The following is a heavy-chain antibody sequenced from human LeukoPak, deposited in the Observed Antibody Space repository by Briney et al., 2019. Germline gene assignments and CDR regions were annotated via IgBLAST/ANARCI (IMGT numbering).Heavy chain of an antibody. V-gene: IGHV3-30-3*01. CDR3: AKDRGSSGSYYTFDY. Sequence: GGSLRLSCAASGFTFSSYAMHWVRQAPGKGLEWVAVISYDGSNKYYADSVKGRFTISRDNSKNTLYLQMNSLRPEDTAVYYCAKDRGSSGSYYTFDYWGQGTLVTVSS. D-gene: IGHD3-10*01. J-gene: IGHJ4*02. CDR1: GFTFSSYA. CDR2: ISYDGSNK.